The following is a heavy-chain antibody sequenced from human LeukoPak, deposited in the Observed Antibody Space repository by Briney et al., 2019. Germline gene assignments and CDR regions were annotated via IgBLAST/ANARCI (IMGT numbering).Heavy chain of an antibody. D-gene: IGHD2/OR15-2a*01. CDR3: TTDLGLSQKEVRYFDY. J-gene: IGHJ4*02. CDR2: IKSKTDGGTT. V-gene: IGHV3-15*01. CDR1: GFTFSNAW. Sequence: GGSLRLSCAASGFTFSNAWMSWVRQAPGKGLEWVGRIKSKTDGGTTDYAAPVKGRFTISRDDSKNTLYLQMNSLKTEDTAVYYCTTDLGLSQKEVRYFDYWGQGTLVTVSS.